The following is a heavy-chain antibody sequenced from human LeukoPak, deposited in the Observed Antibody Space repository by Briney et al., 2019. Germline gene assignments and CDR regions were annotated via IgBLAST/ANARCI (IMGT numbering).Heavy chain of an antibody. J-gene: IGHJ4*02. Sequence: PSETLSLTCTVSGGPIGSSSYYWGWIRQPPGKGLEWIGSIYYSGSTNYNPSLKSRVTISVDTSMNQFSLKLSSVTAADAAVYYCARGEGYGSGSYFFDYWGQGTLVTVSS. D-gene: IGHD3-10*01. CDR1: GGPIGSSSYY. CDR3: ARGEGYGSGSYFFDY. CDR2: IYYSGST. V-gene: IGHV4-39*07.